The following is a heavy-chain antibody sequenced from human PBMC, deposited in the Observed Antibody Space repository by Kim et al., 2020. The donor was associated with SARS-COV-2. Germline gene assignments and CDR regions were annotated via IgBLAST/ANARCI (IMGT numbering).Heavy chain of an antibody. CDR3: ATQAHPRYDYVWGSYSPHFDY. CDR1: GGSISSSSYY. Sequence: SETLSLTCTVSGGSISSSSYYWGWIRQPPGKGLEWIGSIYYSGSTYYNPSLKSRVTISVDTSKNQFSLKLSSVTAADTAVYYCATQAHPRYDYVWGSYSPHFDYWGQGTLVTVSS. V-gene: IGHV4-39*07. CDR2: IYYSGST. J-gene: IGHJ4*02. D-gene: IGHD3-16*01.